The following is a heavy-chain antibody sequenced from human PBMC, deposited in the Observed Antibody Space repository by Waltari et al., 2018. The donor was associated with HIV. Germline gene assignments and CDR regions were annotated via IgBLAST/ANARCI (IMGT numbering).Heavy chain of an antibody. CDR1: GGSISSSY. V-gene: IGHV4-59*01. CDR3: ARDKRDGGNHRAYFDY. Sequence: VQLQESGPGLVKPSETLSLTCTVPGGSISSSYWSWIRTPPGKGLEWIGYIYDSGSTNYNPSLKSRVTISVDTSKNQFSLKLSSVTAADTAVYYCARDKRDGGNHRAYFDYWGQGSLVTVSS. D-gene: IGHD2-15*01. J-gene: IGHJ4*02. CDR2: IYDSGST.